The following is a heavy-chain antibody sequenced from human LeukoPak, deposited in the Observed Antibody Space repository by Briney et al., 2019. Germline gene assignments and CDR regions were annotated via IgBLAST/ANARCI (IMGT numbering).Heavy chain of an antibody. D-gene: IGHD5-24*01. J-gene: IGHJ4*02. CDR3: AKDPVREMGTIGYFDY. CDR2: ISCDSGTI. V-gene: IGHV3-9*03. CDR1: GFTFNDYA. Sequence: PGGSLRLSSAASGFTFNDYAMHWVRQAPGKGLEWVSDISCDSGTIDYADSVKGRFTISRDNAKNSLYLQMNSLGPEDMALYYCAKDPVREMGTIGYFDYWGQGILVTVSS.